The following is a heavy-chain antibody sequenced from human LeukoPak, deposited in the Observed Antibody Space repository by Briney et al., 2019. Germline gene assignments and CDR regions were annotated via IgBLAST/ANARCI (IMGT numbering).Heavy chain of an antibody. Sequence: GAAGKVSCKSAGYTFTRYYMQWGREAPGQGREWRGVINPSGGSTSYAQNFQSRVTMTRVTSTSTVYMELSSLRSDDTAVYYCARGVGATLYYFDYWGQGTLVTVSS. CDR2: INPSGGST. CDR3: ARGVGATLYYFDY. J-gene: IGHJ4*02. V-gene: IGHV1-46*01. CDR1: GYTFTRYY. D-gene: IGHD1-26*01.